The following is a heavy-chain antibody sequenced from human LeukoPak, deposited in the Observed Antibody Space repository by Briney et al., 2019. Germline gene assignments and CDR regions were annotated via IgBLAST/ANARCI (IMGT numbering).Heavy chain of an antibody. Sequence: GESLKISCKGSGYSFTSYWIGWVRQVPGKGLEWMGIIYPGDSDTRYSPSFQGQVTISADKSISTAYLQWSSLKASDTAMYYCARQNYYGSGSYHTQFDYWGQGTLVTVSS. CDR1: GYSFTSYW. D-gene: IGHD3-10*01. CDR3: ARQNYYGSGSYHTQFDY. J-gene: IGHJ4*02. CDR2: IYPGDSDT. V-gene: IGHV5-51*01.